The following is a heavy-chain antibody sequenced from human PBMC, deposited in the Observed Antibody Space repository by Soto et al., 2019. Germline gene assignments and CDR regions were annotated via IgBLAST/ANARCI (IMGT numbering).Heavy chain of an antibody. J-gene: IGHJ4*02. Sequence: GGSLRLSCAASGFTFSSYAMSWVRQAPGKGLEWVSAISGSGGSTYYADSVKGRFTISRDNSKNTLYLQMNSLRAEDTAVYYCAKDGIAYDFWSGYYMVADFDYWGQGTLVTVSS. V-gene: IGHV3-23*01. CDR3: AKDGIAYDFWSGYYMVADFDY. CDR2: ISGSGGST. D-gene: IGHD3-3*01. CDR1: GFTFSSYA.